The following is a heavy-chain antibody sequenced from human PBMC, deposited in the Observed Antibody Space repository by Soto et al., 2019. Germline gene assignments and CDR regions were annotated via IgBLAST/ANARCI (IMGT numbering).Heavy chain of an antibody. CDR3: ANGGAAVLRYAEDIDH. CDR2: ISGSGGST. CDR1: GFTFSSYA. D-gene: IGHD3-9*01. J-gene: IGHJ1*01. Sequence: VPLLEAGGALVQPGGSLRLSCAASGFTFSSYAMSWVRQAPGKGLEWVSAISGSGGSTYSADSVKSRFTISRENSKNTLHLEMNRLSADATGEYYGANGGAAVLRYAEDIDHWGQGTLVTVSS. V-gene: IGHV3-23*01.